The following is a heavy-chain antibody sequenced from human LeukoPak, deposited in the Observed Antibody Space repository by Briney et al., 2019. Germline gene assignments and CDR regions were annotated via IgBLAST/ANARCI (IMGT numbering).Heavy chain of an antibody. V-gene: IGHV4-39*01. Sequence: PSETLSLTCNVSGGSISSSSYNCGWIRQPPWKPLEWIGSVYYSGGTYYNPSLKSRVTISVDTSKNQFSLILNSVTAADTAVYYCARRHSGSYYGKHWFDPWGQGTLVTVSS. D-gene: IGHD1-26*01. CDR1: GGSISSSSYN. CDR3: ARRHSGSYYGKHWFDP. J-gene: IGHJ5*02. CDR2: VYYSGGT.